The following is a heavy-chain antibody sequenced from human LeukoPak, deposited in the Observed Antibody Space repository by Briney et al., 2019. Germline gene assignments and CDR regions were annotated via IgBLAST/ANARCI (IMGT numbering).Heavy chain of an antibody. D-gene: IGHD1-26*01. CDR3: VRDRGTYRPIDY. J-gene: IGHJ4*02. CDR2: ISYTGTYI. V-gene: IGHV3-21*04. Sequence: PGGSLRLSCAASAFSLNAYNMNWVRQAPGKGLEWVSSISYTGTYIYYADSVKGRFTISRDNAQNSLYLQMNSLRAENTAIYYCVRDRGTYRPIDYWGQGTLVTVSS. CDR1: AFSLNAYN.